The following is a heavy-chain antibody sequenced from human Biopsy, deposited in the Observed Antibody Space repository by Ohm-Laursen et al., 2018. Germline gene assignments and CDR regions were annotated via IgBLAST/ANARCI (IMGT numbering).Heavy chain of an antibody. V-gene: IGHV4-61*03. CDR1: GDSLSSGPDN. D-gene: IGHD1-26*01. Sequence: GTLSLTCTVPGDSLSSGPDNWSWIRQPPGQGLEYIGFIYYSGSTNYNPSLKSRVTISVDRSKNHFSLELSSVTAADTAVYYCARVGVGAPSIDYFDSWGQGALVTVSS. J-gene: IGHJ4*02. CDR3: ARVGVGAPSIDYFDS. CDR2: IYYSGST.